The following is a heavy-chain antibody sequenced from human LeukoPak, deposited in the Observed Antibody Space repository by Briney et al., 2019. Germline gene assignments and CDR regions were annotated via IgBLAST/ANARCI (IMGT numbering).Heavy chain of an antibody. CDR3: ARDRGGYCSSTSCPPNAFDI. CDR1: GFTFSSYA. V-gene: IGHV3-30-3*01. CDR2: ISYDGSNK. Sequence: QPGGSLRLSCAASGFTFSSYAMHWVRQAPGEGLEWVAVISYDGSNKYYADSVKGRFTISRDNSKNTLYLQMNSLRAEDTAVYYCARDRGGYCSSTSCPPNAFDIWGQGTMVTVSS. J-gene: IGHJ3*02. D-gene: IGHD2-2*01.